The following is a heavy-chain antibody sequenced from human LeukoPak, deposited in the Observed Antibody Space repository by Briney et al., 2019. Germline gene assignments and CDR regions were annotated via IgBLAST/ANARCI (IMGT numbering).Heavy chain of an antibody. CDR3: AKGRGSGSFSELDY. Sequence: PGGSLRLSCVASGVTLSNYAMSWARQAPGKGLEWVSGISSSGSGGNTYYADSVKGRFTISRDSSRNTLFLHMNTLRAEDTAVYFCAKGRGSGSFSELDYWGQGTLVTVSS. CDR2: ISSSGSGGNT. V-gene: IGHV3-23*01. D-gene: IGHD3-10*01. J-gene: IGHJ4*02. CDR1: GVTLSNYA.